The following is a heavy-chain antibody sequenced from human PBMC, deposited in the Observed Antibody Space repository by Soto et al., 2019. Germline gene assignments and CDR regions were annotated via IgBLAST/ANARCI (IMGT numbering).Heavy chain of an antibody. V-gene: IGHV3-23*01. CDR1: GFRFSTYA. J-gene: IGHJ4*02. CDR2: ISGGGGST. CDR3: AKDPTSYDSSAQFDS. D-gene: IGHD3-22*01. Sequence: PGGSLRLSCAASGFRFSTYAINWVRQAPGKGLEWVSGISGGGGSTYYADSVKGRFTISRDNSKNTLYLQMNSLRVEDTAVYYCAKDPTSYDSSAQFDSWGQGTLVTVSS.